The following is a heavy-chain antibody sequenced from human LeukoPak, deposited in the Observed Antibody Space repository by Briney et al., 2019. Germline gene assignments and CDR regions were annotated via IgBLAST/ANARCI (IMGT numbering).Heavy chain of an antibody. D-gene: IGHD4-23*01. CDR3: ARDLLRWPGDY. J-gene: IGHJ4*02. CDR2: IIPIFGTP. V-gene: IGHV1-69*13. CDR1: GGTFSSYA. Sequence: SVKVSCKASGGTFSSYAITWVRQAPGQGLEWMGGIIPIFGTPHYAQKFQGRVTIAADESTSTSYMDLSSLRSEDTAVYYCARDLLRWPGDYWGQGTLVTVSS.